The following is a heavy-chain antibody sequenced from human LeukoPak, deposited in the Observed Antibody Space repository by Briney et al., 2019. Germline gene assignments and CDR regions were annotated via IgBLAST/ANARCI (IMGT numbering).Heavy chain of an antibody. D-gene: IGHD3-9*01. J-gene: IGHJ5*02. Sequence: ASVKVSCKASGYTFTSYGISWVRQAPGQGLEWMGWMNPNSGNTGYAQKFQGRVTMTRNTSISTAYMELSRLRAEDTAVDYCARGRRTISNWFDPWGQGTLVTVSS. CDR2: MNPNSGNT. CDR1: GYTFTSYG. CDR3: ARGRRTISNWFDP. V-gene: IGHV1-8*02.